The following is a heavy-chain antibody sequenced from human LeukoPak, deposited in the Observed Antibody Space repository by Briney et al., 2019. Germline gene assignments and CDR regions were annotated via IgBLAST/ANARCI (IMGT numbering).Heavy chain of an antibody. Sequence: ASVKVSCKASGYTFSSYAMNWVRQAPGQGLEWMGWINPNTGNPAYAQGFIGRFVFSLDTSVNTAYLQISSLKAEDSAVYYCAGRGGPGSFDAFDIWGQGTMVTVSS. CDR2: INPNTGNP. CDR1: GYTFSSYA. V-gene: IGHV7-4-1*02. D-gene: IGHD3-10*01. J-gene: IGHJ3*02. CDR3: AGRGGPGSFDAFDI.